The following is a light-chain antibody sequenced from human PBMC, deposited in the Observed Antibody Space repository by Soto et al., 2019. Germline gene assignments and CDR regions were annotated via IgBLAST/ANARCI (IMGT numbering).Light chain of an antibody. Sequence: QSVLTQPASVSASPGQSITISCTGTSSDVGGYKFVSWYQHHPGKAPKLMIYEVNNRPSGVSNRFSGSKSGNTASLTISGLQAEDEADYYCSSYTSSNTFYVFGTGTKVTVL. CDR2: EVN. J-gene: IGLJ1*01. CDR1: SSDVGGYKF. CDR3: SSYTSSNTFYV. V-gene: IGLV2-14*01.